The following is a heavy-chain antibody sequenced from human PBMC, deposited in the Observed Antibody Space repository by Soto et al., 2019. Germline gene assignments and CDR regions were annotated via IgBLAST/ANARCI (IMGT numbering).Heavy chain of an antibody. V-gene: IGHV2-5*02. CDR2: IYGDDGE. CDR1: GFSLSSSGVG. D-gene: IGHD3-16*01. J-gene: IGHJ3*01. Sequence: QPVPTLVNPTQTLTMTFTFSGFSLSSSGVGVGWIRQPPGKALEWLALIYGDDGERYTPSLKTRLTITKDTSKNQVVLTMTNMEHVDTATYYRAHRELEDYFWGSYKDVFYFCGQGSMVIGS. CDR3: AHRELEDYFWGSYKDVFYF.